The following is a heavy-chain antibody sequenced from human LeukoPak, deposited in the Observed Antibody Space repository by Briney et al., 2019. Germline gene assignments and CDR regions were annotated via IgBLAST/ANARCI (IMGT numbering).Heavy chain of an antibody. D-gene: IGHD3-10*01. Sequence: GGSLRLSCAASAFTFSSYAMSWVRQAPGKLLEWDSAISGSGGSTYYADSVKGRFTISRDNSKNTLYLQMNSLRAEDTAVYYCAKKEAYYYGSGSDYFDYWGQGTLVTVSS. CDR1: AFTFSSYA. J-gene: IGHJ4*02. V-gene: IGHV3-23*01. CDR3: AKKEAYYYGSGSDYFDY. CDR2: ISGSGGST.